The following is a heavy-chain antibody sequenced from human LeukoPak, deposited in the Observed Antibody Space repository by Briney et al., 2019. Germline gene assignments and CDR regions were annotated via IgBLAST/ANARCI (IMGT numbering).Heavy chain of an antibody. CDR3: ARGIASGWYVALDY. J-gene: IGHJ4*02. D-gene: IGHD6-19*01. CDR1: GFTFSSYA. V-gene: IGHV1-69*01. CDR2: IIPIFGTA. Sequence: GGSLRLSCAASGFTFSSYAISWVRQAPGQGLEWMGGIIPIFGTANYAQKFQGRVTITADESTSTAYMELSSLRSEDTAVYYCARGIASGWYVALDYWGQGTLVTVSS.